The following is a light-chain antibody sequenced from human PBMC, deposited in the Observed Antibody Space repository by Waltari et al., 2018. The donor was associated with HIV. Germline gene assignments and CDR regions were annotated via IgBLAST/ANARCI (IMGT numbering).Light chain of an antibody. CDR2: EVS. V-gene: IGLV2-23*02. J-gene: IGLJ1*01. CDR1: TSDVGSYNL. CDR3: CSYADSPPYV. Sequence: QSALTQPASVSGSPGQSITISCTGTTSDVGSYNLVSWYQQHPGEAPKLMVYEVSKRPSGVSNRFSGSKSGNTASLTISGLQAEDEADYYCCSYADSPPYVFGTGTKVTVL.